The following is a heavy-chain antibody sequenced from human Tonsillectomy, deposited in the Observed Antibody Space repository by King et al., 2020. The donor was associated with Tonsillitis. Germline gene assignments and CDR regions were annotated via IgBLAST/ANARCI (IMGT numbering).Heavy chain of an antibody. Sequence: QLQESGPGLVKPSETLSLTCTVSGGSISSSIYYWGWIRQPPGKGLEWLGSIYYMGSTYNNPSLKSRVTISVDTSKNQFALELSSVTAADTAVYYCAGMVRGVISGDYWGQGTLVTVSS. CDR3: AGMVRGVISGDY. CDR1: GGSISSSIYY. D-gene: IGHD3-10*01. J-gene: IGHJ4*02. V-gene: IGHV4-39*01. CDR2: IYYMGST.